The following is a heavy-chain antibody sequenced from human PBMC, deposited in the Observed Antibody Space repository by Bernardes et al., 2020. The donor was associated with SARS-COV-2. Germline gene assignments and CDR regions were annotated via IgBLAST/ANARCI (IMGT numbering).Heavy chain of an antibody. D-gene: IGHD3-3*01. Sequence: SETLSLTCTVSGGSISSYYWSWIRQPPGKGLEWIGYIYYSGSTNYNPSLKSRVTISVVTSKNQFSLKLSSVTAADTAVYYCARNPQVTIFGVVIKDYYGMDVWGQGTTVTVSS. CDR3: ARNPQVTIFGVVIKDYYGMDV. CDR2: IYYSGST. J-gene: IGHJ6*02. V-gene: IGHV4-59*01. CDR1: GGSISSYY.